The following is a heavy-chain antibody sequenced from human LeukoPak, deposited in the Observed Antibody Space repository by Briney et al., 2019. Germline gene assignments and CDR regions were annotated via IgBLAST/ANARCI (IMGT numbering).Heavy chain of an antibody. V-gene: IGHV4-34*01. CDR2: INHSGST. CDR1: GASISRGNYY. J-gene: IGHJ6*03. CDR3: ARELRFLSGYYYYYYYMDV. D-gene: IGHD3-3*01. Sequence: SETLSLTCSVSGASISRGNYYWSWIRQPPGKGLEWIGEINHSGSTNYNPSLKSRVTISVDTSKNQFSLKLSSVTAADTAVYYCARELRFLSGYYYYYYYMDVWGKGTTVTVSS.